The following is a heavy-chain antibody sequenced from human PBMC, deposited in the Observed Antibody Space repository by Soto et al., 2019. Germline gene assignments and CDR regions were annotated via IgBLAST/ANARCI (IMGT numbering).Heavy chain of an antibody. V-gene: IGHV3-7*01. CDR2: IKGDGSEK. CDR1: GFTFSSYW. D-gene: IGHD3-3*01. Sequence: EVQLVESGGGLVQPGGSLRLSCAASGFTFSSYWIYWVRQTPGKGLEWVANIKGDGSEKYYVDSLKGRFTISRDNTKNSLYLHMTSLRAEDTAVYYCVRGTMAPGLDHWGQGTLVTVSS. CDR3: VRGTMAPGLDH. J-gene: IGHJ4*02.